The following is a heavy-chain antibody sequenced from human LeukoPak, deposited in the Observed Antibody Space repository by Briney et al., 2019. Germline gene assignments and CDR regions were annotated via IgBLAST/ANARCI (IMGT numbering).Heavy chain of an antibody. CDR3: VGLGENY. CDR1: GFTFRRYW. CDR2: IKQDGSEK. Sequence: GSLRLSCAASGFTFRRYWMSWARQASGKGLEWVANIKQDGSEKYYVDSVKGRFTISRDNAKNSLYLQMNSLRAEDTAVYYCVGLGENYWGQGTLVTVSS. V-gene: IGHV3-7*02. J-gene: IGHJ4*02. D-gene: IGHD3-10*01.